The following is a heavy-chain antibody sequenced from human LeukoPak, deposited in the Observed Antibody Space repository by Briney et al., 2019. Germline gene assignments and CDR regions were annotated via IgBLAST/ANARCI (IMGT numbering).Heavy chain of an antibody. D-gene: IGHD2-21*02. CDR2: MHPGNGNT. J-gene: IGHJ4*02. CDR1: GYRFISNY. V-gene: IGHV1-2*02. Sequence: ASVTVSCKSSGYRFISNYIQWVRQAPGLGPAWMGWMHPGNGNTRYAEKFQGRVTMTRDTSINTAYMELNSLRSDDTAVYYCAREGSYCVGGDCYSFDFWGQGTLITVSS. CDR3: AREGSYCVGGDCYSFDF.